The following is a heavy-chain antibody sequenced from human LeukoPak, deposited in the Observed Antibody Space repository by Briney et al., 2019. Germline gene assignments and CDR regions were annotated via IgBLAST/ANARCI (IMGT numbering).Heavy chain of an antibody. CDR2: INPNSGGT. D-gene: IGHD4-17*01. Sequence: SVKVSRKASGYSFIAYYMNWVRQAPAQGLEWMGWINPNSGGTNYAQNSQGRVTITKDTSISTAYLELTTLRSDDTAVYYCARNKGASATNYDAFDIWGQGTMVTVSS. J-gene: IGHJ3*02. CDR3: ARNKGASATNYDAFDI. V-gene: IGHV1-2*02. CDR1: GYSFIAYY.